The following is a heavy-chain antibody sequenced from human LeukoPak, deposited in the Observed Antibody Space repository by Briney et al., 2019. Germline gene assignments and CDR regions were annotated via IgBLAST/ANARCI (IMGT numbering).Heavy chain of an antibody. Sequence: SETLSLTCSVSGGSISFYYWSWMRQPAGQGLEWIGRVHTSGNTNYNPSLKSRVTISVDRSKTQFSLKLSSATAADTAVYYCARGLVGTTGELNWFDPWGQGTLVIASS. CDR2: VHTSGNT. CDR3: ARGLVGTTGELNWFDP. V-gene: IGHV4-4*07. D-gene: IGHD1-7*01. CDR1: GGSISFYY. J-gene: IGHJ5*02.